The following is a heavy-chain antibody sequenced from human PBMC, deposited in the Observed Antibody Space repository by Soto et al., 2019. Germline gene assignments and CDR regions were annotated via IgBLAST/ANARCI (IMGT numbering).Heavy chain of an antibody. Sequence: SETLSLTCTVSGGSISSYYWSWIRQPPGKGLEWIGYIYYSGSTNYNPSLTSRVTISVDTSKNQFSLKLSSVTAADTAVYYCAILRYYYGSQGFDSWGQGTLVTVSS. CDR1: GGSISSYY. D-gene: IGHD3-10*01. CDR2: IYYSGST. J-gene: IGHJ5*01. CDR3: AILRYYYGSQGFDS. V-gene: IGHV4-59*08.